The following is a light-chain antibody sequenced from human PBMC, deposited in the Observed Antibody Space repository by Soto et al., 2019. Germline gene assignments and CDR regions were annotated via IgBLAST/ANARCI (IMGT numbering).Light chain of an antibody. J-gene: IGKJ3*01. CDR1: QSVIPN. CDR2: AAS. Sequence: VMTQSPDSLAVSLGERATLSCRASQSVIPNVAWYQQRPGQAPRLLLYAASTRATGSPGRFSGSRSGTDFTLTTTSLEPEDFAAYYCQQRAIWGGVTFGPGTKVDI. V-gene: IGKV3-11*01. CDR3: QQRAIWGGVT.